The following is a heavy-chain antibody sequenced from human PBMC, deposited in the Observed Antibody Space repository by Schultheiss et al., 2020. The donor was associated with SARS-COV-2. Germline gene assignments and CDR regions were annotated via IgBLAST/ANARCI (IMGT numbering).Heavy chain of an antibody. J-gene: IGHJ3*02. V-gene: IGHV3-33*03. Sequence: GGSLRLSCAASGFTFSSYGMHWVRQAPGKGLEWVAVIWYDGSNKYYADSVKGRFTISRDNANNSLYLQMNSLRAEDTAVYYCATPFGVAASPIWGQGTMVTVSS. CDR2: IWYDGSNK. D-gene: IGHD3-10*01. CDR1: GFTFSSYG. CDR3: ATPFGVAASPI.